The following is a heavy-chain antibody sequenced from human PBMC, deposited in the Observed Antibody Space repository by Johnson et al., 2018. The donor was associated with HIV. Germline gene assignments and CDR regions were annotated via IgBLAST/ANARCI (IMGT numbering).Heavy chain of an antibody. Sequence: VQLVESGGGVVQPGRSLRLSCAASGFTFSSYGMHWVRQAPGKGLEWVSVIYSGGNTYYADSVKGRFTISRDNSKNTLYLQMNSLRAEDTAVYYCAKDLAPSGYVVDAFDLWGQGTMVTVSS. D-gene: IGHD5-12*01. CDR3: AKDLAPSGYVVDAFDL. CDR1: GFTFSSYG. V-gene: IGHV3-NL1*01. CDR2: IYSGGNT. J-gene: IGHJ3*01.